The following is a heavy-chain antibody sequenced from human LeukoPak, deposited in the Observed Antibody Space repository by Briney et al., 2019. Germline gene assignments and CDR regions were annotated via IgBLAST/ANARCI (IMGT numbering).Heavy chain of an antibody. CDR1: GFTFGDYA. J-gene: IGHJ3*02. CDR3: TRVEYDVGDAFDI. V-gene: IGHV3-49*04. Sequence: GGSLRLSCTASGFTFGDYAMSWVRQAPGKGLEWVGFIRSKAYGGTTEYAASVKGRFTISRDDSKSIAYLQMNSLKTEDTAVYYCTRVEYDVGDAFDIWGQGTMVTVSS. D-gene: IGHD1-1*01. CDR2: IRSKAYGGTT.